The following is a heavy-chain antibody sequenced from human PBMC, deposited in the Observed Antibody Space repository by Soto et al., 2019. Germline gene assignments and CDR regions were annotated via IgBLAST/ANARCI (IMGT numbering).Heavy chain of an antibody. J-gene: IGHJ6*02. V-gene: IGHV1-2*02. CDR1: GYTFTGYY. D-gene: IGHD1-26*01. Sequence: ASVKVSCKASGYTFTGYYMHCVRQAPGQGLEWMGWINPNSGGTNYAQKFQGRVTMTRDTSISTAYMELSRLRSDDTAVYYCARIGGGSYSYYYGMDVWGQGTTVTVSS. CDR3: ARIGGGSYSYYYGMDV. CDR2: INPNSGGT.